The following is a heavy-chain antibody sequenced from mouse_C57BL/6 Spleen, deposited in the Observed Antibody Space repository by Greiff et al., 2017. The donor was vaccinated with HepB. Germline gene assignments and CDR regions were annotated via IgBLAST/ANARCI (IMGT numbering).Heavy chain of an antibody. CDR3: ARGDAQATVWFAY. CDR1: GYTFTSYW. D-gene: IGHD3-2*02. Sequence: QVQLQQPGAELVRPGSSVKLSCKASGYTFTSYWMHWVKQRPIQGLEWIGNIDPSDSETHYNQKFKDKATLTVDKSSSTAYMQLSSLTSEYSAVYDCARGDAQATVWFAYWGQGTLVTVSA. V-gene: IGHV1-52*01. CDR2: IDPSDSET. J-gene: IGHJ3*01.